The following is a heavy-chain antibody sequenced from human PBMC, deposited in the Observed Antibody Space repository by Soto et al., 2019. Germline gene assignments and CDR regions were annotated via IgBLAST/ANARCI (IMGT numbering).Heavy chain of an antibody. CDR3: AGSVVAATPGFWFDP. CDR1: GYTFTSYA. V-gene: IGHV1-3*01. J-gene: IGHJ5*02. Sequence: GASVKVSCKASGYTFTSYAMHWVRQAPGQRLEWMGWINAGNGNTKYSQKFQGRVTITRDTSASTAYMELSSLRSEDTAVYYCAGSVVAATPGFWFDPWGQGTLVTVSS. CDR2: INAGNGNT. D-gene: IGHD2-15*01.